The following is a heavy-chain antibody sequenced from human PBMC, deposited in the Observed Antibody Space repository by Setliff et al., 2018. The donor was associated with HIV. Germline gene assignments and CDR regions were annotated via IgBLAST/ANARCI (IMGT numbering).Heavy chain of an antibody. J-gene: IGHJ3*02. CDR1: GYTLTELS. CDR3: ATRAYDSSGYLRSRVSGAAFDI. CDR2: FDPEYDKT. D-gene: IGHD3-22*01. V-gene: IGHV1-24*01. Sequence: EASVKVSCKVSGYTLTELSIHWVRQAPGKGLEWMGGFDPEYDKTFYAQKFRGRVTMSEDTSTDTAYMELTSLRSEDTAVYYCATRAYDSSGYLRSRVSGAAFDIWGQGTMVTVSS.